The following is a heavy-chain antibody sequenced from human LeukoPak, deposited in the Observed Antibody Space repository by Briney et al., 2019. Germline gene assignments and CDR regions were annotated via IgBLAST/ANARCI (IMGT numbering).Heavy chain of an antibody. D-gene: IGHD6-13*01. J-gene: IGHJ4*02. CDR2: TNNDVRST. CDR3: ARGGPYSSSSWDY. Sequence: GGSLRLSCAASGFTFSSYWMHWVRQAPGKGLVWVSGTNNDVRSTRYADSVKGRFTISRDNAKNTLYLQMNSLRAEDTAVYYCARGGPYSSSSWDYWGQGTLVTVSS. V-gene: IGHV3-74*01. CDR1: GFTFSSYW.